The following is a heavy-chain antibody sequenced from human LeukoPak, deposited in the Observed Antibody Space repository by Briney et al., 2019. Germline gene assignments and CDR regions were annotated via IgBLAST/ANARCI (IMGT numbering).Heavy chain of an antibody. J-gene: IGHJ6*01. CDR2: ISDSGGST. Sequence: PGGSLRLSCAASGFAFSNYAMSWAHQVPGKGLEWVSGISDSGGSTYYADSVKGRFTISRDNSKNTLYLQMNSLRAEDTAIYYCSKSPLCGNNGFVMDVWGQGTTVSVFS. D-gene: IGHD1/OR15-1a*01. CDR3: SKSPLCGNNGFVMDV. CDR1: GFAFSNYA. V-gene: IGHV3-23*01.